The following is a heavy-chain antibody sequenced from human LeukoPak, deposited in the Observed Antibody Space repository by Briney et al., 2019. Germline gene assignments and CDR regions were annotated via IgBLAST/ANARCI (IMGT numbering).Heavy chain of an antibody. D-gene: IGHD6-13*01. CDR3: AKCGSQLNFDY. CDR2: ISGSGGST. Sequence: GGSLRLSCAASGFTVSSNYMSWVRQAPGKGLEWVSAISGSGGSTYYADSVKGQFTISRDNSKNTLYLQMNSLRAEDTAVYYCAKCGSQLNFDYWGQGTLVTVSS. V-gene: IGHV3-23*01. J-gene: IGHJ4*02. CDR1: GFTVSSNY.